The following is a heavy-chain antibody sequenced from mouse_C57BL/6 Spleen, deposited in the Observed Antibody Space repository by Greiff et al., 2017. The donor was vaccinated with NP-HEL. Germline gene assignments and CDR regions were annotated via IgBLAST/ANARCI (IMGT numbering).Heavy chain of an antibody. J-gene: IGHJ2*01. CDR2: IDPSDSYT. CDR3: AREGKNCFDY. CDR1: GYTFTSYW. Sequence: LQKPGGGRGKRGSSVRLSCKASGYTFTSYWMHWVKQRPGQGLEWIGEIDPSDSYTNYNQKFKGKSTLTVDKSSSTAYMQLSSLTSEDSAVYYCAREGKNCFDYWGQGTTLTVSS. V-gene: IGHV1-69*01.